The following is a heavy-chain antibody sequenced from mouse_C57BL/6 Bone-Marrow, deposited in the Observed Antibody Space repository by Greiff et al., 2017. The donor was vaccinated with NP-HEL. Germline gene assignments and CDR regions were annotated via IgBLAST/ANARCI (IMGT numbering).Heavy chain of an antibody. CDR3: ASGDYYYDYDGFAY. CDR2: INPNNGGT. J-gene: IGHJ3*01. V-gene: IGHV1-26*01. CDR1: GYTFTDYY. Sequence: VHVKQSGPELVKPGASVKISCKASGYTFTDYYMNWVKQSHGKSLEWIGDINPNNGGTSYNQKFKGKATLTVDKSSSTAYMELRSLTSEDSAVYYCASGDYYYDYDGFAYWGQGTLVTVSA. D-gene: IGHD2-4*01.